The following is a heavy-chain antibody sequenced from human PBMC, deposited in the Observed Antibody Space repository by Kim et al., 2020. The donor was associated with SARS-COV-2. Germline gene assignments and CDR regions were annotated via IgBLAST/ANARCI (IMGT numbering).Heavy chain of an antibody. J-gene: IGHJ4*02. CDR3: AKTYYYDSSGHDY. V-gene: IGHV5-10-1*01. D-gene: IGHD3-22*01. Sequence: YSPSFQGHVTISADKSISTAYLQWSSLKASDTAMYYCAKTYYYDSSGHDYWGQGTLVTVSS.